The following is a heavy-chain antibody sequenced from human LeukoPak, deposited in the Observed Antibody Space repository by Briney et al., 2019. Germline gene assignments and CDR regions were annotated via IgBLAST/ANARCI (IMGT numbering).Heavy chain of an antibody. D-gene: IGHD6-19*01. V-gene: IGHV4-39*01. CDR1: GGSISSSIYY. J-gene: IGHJ4*02. CDR3: ARHSSGWYYFDY. CDR2: IYYSGST. Sequence: SETLSLTCTVSGGSISSSIYYWGWIRQPPGKGLEWIGSIYYSGSTYYNPSLKSRVTISVDTSKNQFSLKLSSVTAADTAVYYCARHSSGWYYFDYWGQGTLVTVSS.